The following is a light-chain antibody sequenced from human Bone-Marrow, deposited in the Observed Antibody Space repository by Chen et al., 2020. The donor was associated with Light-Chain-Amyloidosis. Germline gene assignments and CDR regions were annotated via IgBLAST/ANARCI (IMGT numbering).Light chain of an antibody. Sequence: QSVLTQPPSASGTPGQRITISCSGSRSNIGINHVYWYQQLPGTAPKLFMCKSDQRPSGVPDRFAGSKSGGSASLAISGLRSEDEADYYCAAWDDRLNGWVFGGGTKLTVL. J-gene: IGLJ3*02. CDR3: AAWDDRLNGWV. CDR1: RSNIGINH. V-gene: IGLV1-47*01. CDR2: KSD.